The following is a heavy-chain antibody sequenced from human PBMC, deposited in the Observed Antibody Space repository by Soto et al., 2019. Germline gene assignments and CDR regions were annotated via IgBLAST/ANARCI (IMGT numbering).Heavy chain of an antibody. D-gene: IGHD1-1*01. CDR2: IKHLESEK. V-gene: IGHV3-7*01. CDR1: GFTFTNYW. CDR3: AGHAYNFLTFDY. Sequence: PGGSLRLSCAASGFTFTNYWMNWVRQPPGKGLEWVANIKHLESEKFYVGSVRGRFTISRDNAKNSVYLQMDSLRAEDTAVYYCAGHAYNFLTFDYWGQGTLVTVSS. J-gene: IGHJ4*02.